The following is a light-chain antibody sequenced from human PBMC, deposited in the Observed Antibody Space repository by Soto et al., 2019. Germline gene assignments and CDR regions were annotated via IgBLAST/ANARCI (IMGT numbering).Light chain of an antibody. CDR1: QSVSSN. J-gene: IGKJ2*01. CDR2: GAS. V-gene: IGKV3D-15*01. CDR3: QQYSNWLPYT. Sequence: EIVMTQSPATLSVSPGERATLSCRASQSVSSNLAWYQQNPGQGPRLLIYGASTRATGIPARFSGSGSGTEFTLTISSLQSEDFAVYYCQQYSNWLPYTFGQGTKLEIK.